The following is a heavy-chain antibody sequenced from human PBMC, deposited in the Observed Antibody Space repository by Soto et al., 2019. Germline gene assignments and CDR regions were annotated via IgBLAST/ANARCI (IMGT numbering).Heavy chain of an antibody. D-gene: IGHD5-12*01. V-gene: IGHV3-30-3*01. CDR1: GFTFSSYA. CDR2: ISYDGSNK. J-gene: IGHJ2*01. CDR3: ARPLWIYDYNWGYFDL. Sequence: QVQLVESGGGVVQPGRSLRLSCAASGFTFSSYAMHWVRQVPGKGLEWVAVISYDGSNKYYADSVKGRFTISRDNSKNTLYLQMYRLRAEDTAVYYCARPLWIYDYNWGYFDLWGRGTLVTVSS.